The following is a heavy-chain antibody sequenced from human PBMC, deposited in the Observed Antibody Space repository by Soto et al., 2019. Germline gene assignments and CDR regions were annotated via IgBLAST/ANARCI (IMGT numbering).Heavy chain of an antibody. Sequence: GGSLRLSCAGSGFTLSDHYIDWVRQAPGKGLEWVGRSRDKAQGYSTAYAASVKGRFTTSRDESMNSVYLQMNSLRAEDTAVYYCAKSGEIHVITMIVVVGPHFDYWGQGTLVTVSS. J-gene: IGHJ4*02. D-gene: IGHD3-22*01. CDR1: GFTLSDHY. V-gene: IGHV3-72*01. CDR2: SRDKAQGYST. CDR3: AKSGEIHVITMIVVVGPHFDY.